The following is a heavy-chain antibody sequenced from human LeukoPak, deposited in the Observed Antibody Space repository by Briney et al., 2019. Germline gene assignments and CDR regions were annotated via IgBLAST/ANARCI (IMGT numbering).Heavy chain of an antibody. D-gene: IGHD3-22*01. CDR3: ARRVVTLASYYFYMDV. Sequence: SETLPLTCTVSGGSISSSSYYWGWIRQPPGKGLVWIGSIYYSGSTYYNPSLKSRVTISVDTSKNQFSLKLSSVTAADTAVYYCARRVVTLASYYFYMDVWGKGTTVSVSS. CDR1: GGSISSSSYY. CDR2: IYYSGST. J-gene: IGHJ6*03. V-gene: IGHV4-39*01.